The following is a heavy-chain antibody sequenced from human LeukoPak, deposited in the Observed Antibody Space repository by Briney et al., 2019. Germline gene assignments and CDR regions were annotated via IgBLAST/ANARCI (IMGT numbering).Heavy chain of an antibody. CDR2: ISAYNGNT. CDR3: ARVVRGSDYYYYGMDV. V-gene: IGHV1-18*04. D-gene: IGHD3-10*01. J-gene: IGHJ6*04. CDR1: GYTFTSYG. Sequence: ASVKVSCKASGYTFTSYGISWVRQAPGQGLESMGWISAYNGNTNYAQKLQGRVTMTTDTSTSTAYMELRSLRSDDTAVYYCARVVRGSDYYYYGMDVWGKGTTVTVSS.